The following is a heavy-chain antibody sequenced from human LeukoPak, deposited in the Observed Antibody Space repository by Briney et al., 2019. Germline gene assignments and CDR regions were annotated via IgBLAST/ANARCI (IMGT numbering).Heavy chain of an antibody. V-gene: IGHV3-21*01. CDR3: ARDRGRIRFLEWLHTTHYFDY. CDR1: GFTFSSYS. CDR2: ISSSSSYI. D-gene: IGHD3-3*01. J-gene: IGHJ4*02. Sequence: PGGSLRLSCAASGFTFSSYSMNWVRQAPGKGLEWVSSISSSSSYIYYADSVKGRFTISRDNAKNSLYLQMNSLRAEDTAVYYCARDRGRIRFLEWLHTTHYFDYWGQGTLVTVSS.